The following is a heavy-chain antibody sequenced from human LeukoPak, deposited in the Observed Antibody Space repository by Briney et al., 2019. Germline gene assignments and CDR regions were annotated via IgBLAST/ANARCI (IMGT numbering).Heavy chain of an antibody. D-gene: IGHD3-16*02. J-gene: IGHJ4*02. Sequence: ASVNVSCKASGYTFTGYYMHWLRQAPGQGLEWMGWINPNSGGTNYAQKFQGRVTMTRDTSISTAYMELSRLRSDETAVYYCAREDIYDYVWGSHHERTYYFDYWGQGTLVTVSS. CDR3: AREDIYDYVWGSHHERTYYFDY. V-gene: IGHV1-2*02. CDR1: GYTFTGYY. CDR2: INPNSGGT.